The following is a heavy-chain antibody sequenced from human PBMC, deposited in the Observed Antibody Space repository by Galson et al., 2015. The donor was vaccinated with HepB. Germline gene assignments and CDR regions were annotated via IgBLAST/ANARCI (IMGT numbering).Heavy chain of an antibody. CDR3: ATVRTLGIAVAGSLPDY. Sequence: SLRLSCAASGFTVSSNYMSWVRQAPGKGLEWVSVIYSGGSTYYADSVKGRFTISRDNSKNTLYLQMNSLRAEDTAVYYCATVRTLGIAVAGSLPDYWGQGTLVTVSS. CDR2: IYSGGST. V-gene: IGHV3-53*01. CDR1: GFTVSSNY. D-gene: IGHD6-19*01. J-gene: IGHJ4*02.